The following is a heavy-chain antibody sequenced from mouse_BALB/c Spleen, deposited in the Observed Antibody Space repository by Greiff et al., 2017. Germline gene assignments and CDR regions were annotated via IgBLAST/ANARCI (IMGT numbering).Heavy chain of an antibody. CDR2: INPSTGYT. V-gene: IGHV1-7*01. CDR3: ARYYDYDY. J-gene: IGHJ2*01. CDR1: GYTFTSYW. Sequence: VQLQESGAELAKPGASVKMSCKASGYTFTSYWMHWVKQRPGQGLEWIGYINPSTGYTEYNQKFKDKATLTADKSSSTAYMQLSSLTSEDSAVYYCARYYDYDYWGQGTTLTVSS. D-gene: IGHD2-4*01.